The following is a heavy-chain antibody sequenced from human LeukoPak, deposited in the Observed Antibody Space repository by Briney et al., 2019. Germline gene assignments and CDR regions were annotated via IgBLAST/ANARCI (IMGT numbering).Heavy chain of an antibody. Sequence: PGGSLRLSCAASGFTFSTYSMNWVRQAPGKGLEWVSSISSSSSYIFYADSVKGRFTISRDNAKNSLYLQMNSLRAEDTAVYYCARDQYSGYERTDYWGQGTLVTVSS. CDR2: ISSSSSYI. CDR3: ARDQYSGYERTDY. D-gene: IGHD5-12*01. J-gene: IGHJ4*02. V-gene: IGHV3-21*01. CDR1: GFTFSTYS.